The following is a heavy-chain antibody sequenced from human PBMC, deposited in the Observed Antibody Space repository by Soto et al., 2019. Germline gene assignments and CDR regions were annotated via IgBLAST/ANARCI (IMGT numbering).Heavy chain of an antibody. CDR1: GYTFTSYA. CDR2: INAGNGNT. J-gene: IGHJ6*02. V-gene: IGHV1-3*01. Sequence: GASVKVFWKASGYTFTSYAMHLGRQAPRQKVEWMGWINAGNGNTKYSQKFQGRVTITRDTSASTAYMELSSLRSEDTAVYYCARDRPYYYDSSGYYAGLDVWGQGTTVTVSS. D-gene: IGHD3-22*01. CDR3: ARDRPYYYDSSGYYAGLDV.